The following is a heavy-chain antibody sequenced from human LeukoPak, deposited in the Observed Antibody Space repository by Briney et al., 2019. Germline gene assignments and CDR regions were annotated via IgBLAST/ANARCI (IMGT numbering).Heavy chain of an antibody. CDR3: ARDSRGIAVAPGAFDI. V-gene: IGHV3-30*04. CDR2: ISYDGSNK. J-gene: IGHJ3*02. CDR1: GFTFSSYA. D-gene: IGHD6-19*01. Sequence: GGSLRLSCAASGFTFSSYAMHWVRQAPGKGLEWVAVISYDGSNKYYADSVKGRFTISRDNSKNTLYLQMNSLRAEDTAVYYCARDSRGIAVAPGAFDIWGQGTMVTVSS.